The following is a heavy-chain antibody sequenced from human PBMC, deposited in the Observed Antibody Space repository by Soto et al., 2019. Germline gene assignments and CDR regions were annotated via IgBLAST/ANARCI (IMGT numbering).Heavy chain of an antibody. CDR2: IYYSGST. Sequence: SETLSLTCPVSGFSISSGGYYWSWIRQHPGKGLEWIGYIYYSGSTNYNPSLKSRVTISVDTSKTQFSLKLSSVTAADTAVYYGARVGCTNGVCYEYFDYWGQGTLVTVSS. V-gene: IGHV4-61*08. CDR1: GFSISSGGYY. CDR3: ARVGCTNGVCYEYFDY. J-gene: IGHJ4*02. D-gene: IGHD2-8*01.